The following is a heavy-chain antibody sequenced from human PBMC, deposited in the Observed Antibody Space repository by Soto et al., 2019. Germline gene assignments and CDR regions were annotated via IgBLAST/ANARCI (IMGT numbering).Heavy chain of an antibody. J-gene: IGHJ6*02. V-gene: IGHV3-23*01. D-gene: IGHD2-2*01. CDR1: GFIFSSYA. CDR2: IGESGTPT. CDR3: ARYIPGVRYYGMDV. Sequence: PGGSLRLSCAASGFIFSSYAMKWVRQAPGKGLEWVSLIGESGTPTYYADSVKGRFTISRDNSGNTLFLEMYSLRAEDTAVYYCARYIPGVRYYGMDVWGQGTTVTV.